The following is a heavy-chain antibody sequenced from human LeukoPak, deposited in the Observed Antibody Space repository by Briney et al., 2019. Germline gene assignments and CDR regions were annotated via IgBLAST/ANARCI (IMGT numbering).Heavy chain of an antibody. Sequence: PGGSLRLSCTASGFTFGDYAMSWVRQAPGKGLEWVGFIRSKAYGGTTEYAASVKGRFTISRDDSKSIAYLQMNSLKTEDTAVYYCTRTYYDFWSAERWFDPWGQGTLVTVSS. CDR3: TRTYYDFWSAERWFDP. J-gene: IGHJ5*02. V-gene: IGHV3-49*04. CDR2: IRSKAYGGTT. D-gene: IGHD3-3*01. CDR1: GFTFGDYA.